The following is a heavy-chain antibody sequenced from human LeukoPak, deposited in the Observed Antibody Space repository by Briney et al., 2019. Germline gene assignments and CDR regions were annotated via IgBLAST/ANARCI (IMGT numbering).Heavy chain of an antibody. CDR2: MNPNSGNT. CDR1: GYTFTSYD. V-gene: IGHV1-8*01. J-gene: IGHJ2*01. D-gene: IGHD2-15*01. Sequence: ASVKVSCKASGYTFTSYDINWVRQATGHGLEWMGWMNPNSGNTGYAQKFQGRVTMTRNTSISTAYMELSSLRSEDTAVYYCARDLYCSGGSCSIGGYFDLWGRGTLVTVSS. CDR3: ARDLYCSGGSCSIGGYFDL.